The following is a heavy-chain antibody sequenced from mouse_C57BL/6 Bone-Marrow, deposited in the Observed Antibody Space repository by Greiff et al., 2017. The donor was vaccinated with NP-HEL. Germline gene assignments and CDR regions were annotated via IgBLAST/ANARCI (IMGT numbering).Heavy chain of an antibody. CDR3: AREVYYYGSSWFAY. V-gene: IGHV3-6*01. J-gene: IGHJ3*01. D-gene: IGHD1-1*01. Sequence: ESGPGLVKPSQSLSLTCSVTGYSITSGYYWNWIRQFPGNKLEWMGYISYDGSNNYNPSLKNRISITRDTSKNQFFLKLNSVTTEDTATYYCAREVYYYGSSWFAYWGQGTLVTVSA. CDR1: GYSITSGYY. CDR2: ISYDGSN.